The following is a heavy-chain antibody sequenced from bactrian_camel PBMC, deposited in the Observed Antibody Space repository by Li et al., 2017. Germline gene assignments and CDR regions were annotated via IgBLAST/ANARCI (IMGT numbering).Heavy chain of an antibody. CDR3: ASGEIPGEEYNY. Sequence: QLVESGGGWVQTGGSLRLSCARSGFTFSSYYIYWVRQTPGTGLEWVSTIYGDGSETYYADSVKGRFTISNDNNENAVYLRMDDLKSEDTALYYCASGEIPGEEYNYWGQGTQVTVS. D-gene: IGHD2*01. CDR2: IYGDGSET. CDR1: GFTFSSYY. V-gene: IGHV3S6*01. J-gene: IGHJ4*01.